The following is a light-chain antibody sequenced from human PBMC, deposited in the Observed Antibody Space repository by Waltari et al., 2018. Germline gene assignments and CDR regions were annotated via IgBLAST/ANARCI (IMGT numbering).Light chain of an antibody. CDR2: TNN. CDR1: SSNIGGNS. CDR3: AAWDDTLNGRV. J-gene: IGLJ3*02. Sequence: QSVLTQPPSASGTPGQGVTISCSGSSSNIGGNSVSWYQQLPGSAPKLLTYTNNPRPSGVPDRFSGSKSGTSASLAISGLQSEDEAHYYCAAWDDTLNGRVFGGGTKVTVL. V-gene: IGLV1-44*01.